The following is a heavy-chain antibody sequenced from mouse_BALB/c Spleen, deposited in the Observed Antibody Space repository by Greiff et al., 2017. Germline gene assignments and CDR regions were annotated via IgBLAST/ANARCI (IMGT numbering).Heavy chain of an antibody. V-gene: IGHV5-9-3*01. Sequence: EVKLMESGGGLVKPGGSLKLSCAASGFTFSSYAMSWVRQTPEKRLEWVATISSGGSYTYYPDSVKGRFTISRDNAKNTLYLQMSSLRSEDTAMYYCARQGYDYDGFAYWGQGTLVTVSA. CDR1: GFTFSSYA. D-gene: IGHD2-4*01. CDR2: ISSGGSYT. J-gene: IGHJ3*01. CDR3: ARQGYDYDGFAY.